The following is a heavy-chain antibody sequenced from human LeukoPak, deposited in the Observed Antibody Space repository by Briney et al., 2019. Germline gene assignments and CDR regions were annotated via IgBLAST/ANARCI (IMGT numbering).Heavy chain of an antibody. CDR3: ARDQGSGSYFVY. D-gene: IGHD1-26*01. V-gene: IGHV1-2*02. CDR2: INPNSGGT. Sequence: ASVKVSCKASGGTFSNYAIGWVRQAPGQGLEWMGWINPNSGGTNYAQKFQGRVTMTRDTSISTAYMELSRLRSDDTAVYYCARDQGSGSYFVYWGQGTLVTVSS. CDR1: GGTFSNYA. J-gene: IGHJ4*02.